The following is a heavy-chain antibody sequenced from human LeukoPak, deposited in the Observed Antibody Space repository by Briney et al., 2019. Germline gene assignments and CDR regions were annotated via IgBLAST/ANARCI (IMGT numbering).Heavy chain of an antibody. Sequence: SETLSLTCTVSGGSINNYYWIWIRQPPGKGLEWIGHISYSGNTNYNPSLKSRVTISVDTSKNQFSLKVTSVTAADTAVYYCARGHDGVVGWFAPWGRGTLITVSS. D-gene: IGHD2-15*01. CDR2: ISYSGNT. CDR3: ARGHDGVVGWFAP. V-gene: IGHV4-59*01. CDR1: GGSINNYY. J-gene: IGHJ5*02.